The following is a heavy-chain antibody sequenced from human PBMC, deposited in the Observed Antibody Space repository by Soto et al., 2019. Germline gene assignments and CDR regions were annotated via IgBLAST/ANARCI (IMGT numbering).Heavy chain of an antibody. CDR2: IWYDGSNK. CDR3: ARDCSGGSCYSRYYYYGMDV. D-gene: IGHD2-15*01. J-gene: IGHJ6*02. V-gene: IGHV3-33*01. Sequence: HPGGSLRLSCAASGFTFSSYGMHWVRQAPGKGLEWVAVIWYDGSNKYYADSVKGRFTISRDNSKNTLYLQMNSLRAEDTAVYYCARDCSGGSCYSRYYYYGMDVWGQGTTVTVSS. CDR1: GFTFSSYG.